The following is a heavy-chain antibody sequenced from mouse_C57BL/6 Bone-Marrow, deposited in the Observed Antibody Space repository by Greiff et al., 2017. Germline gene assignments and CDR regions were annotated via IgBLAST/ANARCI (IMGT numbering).Heavy chain of an antibody. CDR1: GFTFSSYA. V-gene: IGHV5-4*01. Sequence: EVHVVESGGGLVKPGGSLKLSCAASGFTFSSYAMSWVRQTPEKRLEWVATISDGGSYTYYPDNVKGRFTISRDNAKNNLYLQMSHLKSEDTAMYYCARGDGNYGYWYFDVWGTGTTVTVSS. CDR3: ARGDGNYGYWYFDV. J-gene: IGHJ1*03. CDR2: ISDGGSYT. D-gene: IGHD2-1*01.